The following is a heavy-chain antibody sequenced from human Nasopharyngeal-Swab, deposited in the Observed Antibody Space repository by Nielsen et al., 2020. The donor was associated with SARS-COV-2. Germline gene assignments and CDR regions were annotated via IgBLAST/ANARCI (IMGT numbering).Heavy chain of an antibody. J-gene: IGHJ6*02. D-gene: IGHD3-10*01. Sequence: VRQMPGKGQEWMGRIDPSDSYTNYSPSFQGHVTISADKSISTAYLQWSSLKASDTAMYYCAASRGPGSYYYGSGDQSMDVWGQGTTVTVSS. CDR3: AASRGPGSYYYGSGDQSMDV. CDR2: IDPSDSYT. V-gene: IGHV5-10-1*01.